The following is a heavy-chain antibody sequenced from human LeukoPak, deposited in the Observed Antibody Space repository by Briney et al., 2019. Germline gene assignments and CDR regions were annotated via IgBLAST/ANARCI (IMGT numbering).Heavy chain of an antibody. V-gene: IGHV4-59*01. CDR2: IYYSGST. J-gene: IGHJ6*03. D-gene: IGHD3-22*01. CDR1: GGSISSYY. CDR3: TRGSIAYYYMDV. Sequence: SETLSLTCTVSGGSISSYYWSWIRQPPGNGLEWIGNIYYSGSTNYNPSLKSRVTISVDTSKNQFSLKLSSVTAADTAVYYCTRGSIAYYYMDVWGKGTTVTISS.